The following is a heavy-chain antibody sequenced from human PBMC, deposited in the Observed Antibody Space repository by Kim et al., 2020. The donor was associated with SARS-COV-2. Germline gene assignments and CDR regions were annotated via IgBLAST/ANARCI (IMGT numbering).Heavy chain of an antibody. CDR3: AKDQVVTAIQGRYGY. Sequence: GVSLRLSCPASGFSFSSYAMSWVRQAPGKGLEWVSGISGSGGSTYYADSVKGRFTISRDNSKNTLYLQMNSLRAEDTAVYYCAKDQVVTAIQGRYGYWGQGTLVTVSS. D-gene: IGHD2-21*02. V-gene: IGHV3-23*01. CDR2: ISGSGGST. J-gene: IGHJ4*02. CDR1: GFSFSSYA.